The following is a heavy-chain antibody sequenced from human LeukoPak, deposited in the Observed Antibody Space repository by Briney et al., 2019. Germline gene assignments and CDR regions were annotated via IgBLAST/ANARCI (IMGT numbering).Heavy chain of an antibody. CDR3: ATFDGYSLLGHAFHT. J-gene: IGHJ3*02. D-gene: IGHD5-24*01. Sequence: PSETLSLSCTVSGGSINDYYWSWVRRPPGKGLEWIGSIYYTGTTTYNPSPITGVTTSLDTSKDQLSLRLISVTAADTAVYYCATFDGYSLLGHAFHTWGQETMVTVSS. V-gene: IGHV4-59*01. CDR2: IYYTGTT. CDR1: GGSINDYY.